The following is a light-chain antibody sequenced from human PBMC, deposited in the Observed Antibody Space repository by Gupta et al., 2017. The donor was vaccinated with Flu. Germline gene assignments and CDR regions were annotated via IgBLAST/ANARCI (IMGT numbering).Light chain of an antibody. CDR3: QQDDTLPDT. CDR1: QDITNY. CDR2: DVS. V-gene: IGKV1-33*01. Sequence: DIQMTQSPSSLSASIGDRVTITCQASQDITNYLNWYQQKPGKAPNLLIYDVSNLQTGVPSRFRGSGSGTDFSLTISSLQPEDIATYYCQQDDTLPDTFGQGTRLEI. J-gene: IGKJ2*01.